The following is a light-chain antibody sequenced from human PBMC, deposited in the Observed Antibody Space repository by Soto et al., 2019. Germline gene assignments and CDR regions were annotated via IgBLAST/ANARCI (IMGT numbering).Light chain of an antibody. Sequence: DIQMTQSPSSVSASVGDRVTITCRASQGVSTWLAWYQQKPGKAPKLLIYKASSLESGVPSRFSGSGSGTEFTLTISSLQPDDFATYYCQQYNSYPSTFGQGTKVDIK. CDR1: QGVSTW. CDR2: KAS. CDR3: QQYNSYPST. J-gene: IGKJ1*01. V-gene: IGKV1-5*03.